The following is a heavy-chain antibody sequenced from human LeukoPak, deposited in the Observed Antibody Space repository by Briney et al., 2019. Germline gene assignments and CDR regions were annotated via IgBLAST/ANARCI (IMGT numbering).Heavy chain of an antibody. J-gene: IGHJ4*02. D-gene: IGHD5-12*01. CDR2: IYHSGST. CDR3: ARGAYDLDY. CDR1: GGSISSYY. Sequence: SETLSLTCTVSGGSISSYYWTWIRQSPGKGLEWIGYIYHSGSTYYNPSLKSRVTISVDRSKNQFSLKLSSVTAADTAVYYCARGAYDLDYWGQGTLVTVSS. V-gene: IGHV4-59*12.